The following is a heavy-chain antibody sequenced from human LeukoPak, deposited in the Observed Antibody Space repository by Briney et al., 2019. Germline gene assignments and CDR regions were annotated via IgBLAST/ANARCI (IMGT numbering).Heavy chain of an antibody. D-gene: IGHD4-11*01. J-gene: IGHJ6*02. Sequence: ASVKVSCKASGYTFTSYYMHWVRQAPGQGLEWMGIINPSGGSTSYAQKFQGRVTMTRDTSTSTVYMELSSLRSEDTAVYYCARDRITVSPNWYYYYGMDVWGQGTTVTVSS. CDR3: ARDRITVSPNWYYYYGMDV. CDR2: INPSGGST. CDR1: GYTFTSYY. V-gene: IGHV1-46*01.